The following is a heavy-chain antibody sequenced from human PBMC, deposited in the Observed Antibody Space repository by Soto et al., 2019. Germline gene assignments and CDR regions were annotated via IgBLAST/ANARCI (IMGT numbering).Heavy chain of an antibody. CDR1: GASISTNNW. D-gene: IGHD3-10*01. V-gene: IGHV4-4*02. J-gene: IGHJ4*02. Sequence: QVQLRESGPGLVEPSGTLSLTCDVSGASISTNNWWSWVRQSPGQGLERIAEDYHSGTTNSNPSLTSRVTTSVDTSKNQFSLMLASVTAADTAVYYCARAKPCNTIICPHSFDIWGQVTLVTVSS. CDR3: ARAKPCNTIICPHSFDI. CDR2: DYHSGTT.